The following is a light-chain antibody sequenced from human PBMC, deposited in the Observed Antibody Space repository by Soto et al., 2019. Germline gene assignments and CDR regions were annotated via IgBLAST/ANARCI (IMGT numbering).Light chain of an antibody. J-gene: IGKJ2*01. CDR3: QQYNNWPHT. CDR2: GAS. Sequence: EIVMTQSPATLSVSPGERATLSCRASQSVSSNLAWYQQKPSQAPRLLIYGASTRATGIPARFSGSGSGTEFTVTISSLQSEDFAVYYCQQYNNWPHTFGQGTKLEIK. CDR1: QSVSSN. V-gene: IGKV3-15*01.